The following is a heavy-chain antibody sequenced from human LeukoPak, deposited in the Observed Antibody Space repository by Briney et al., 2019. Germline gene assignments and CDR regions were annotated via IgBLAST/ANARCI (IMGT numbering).Heavy chain of an antibody. CDR1: GFTFSSYG. CDR2: IRYDGGNK. Sequence: PGGSLGLSCAASGFTFSSYGMHWVRQAPGKGLEWVAFIRYDGGNKYYADSVKGRFTISRDNSKNTLYLQMNSLRAEDTAVYYCASEVGATGDYWGQGTLVTVSS. CDR3: ASEVGATGDY. V-gene: IGHV3-30*02. J-gene: IGHJ4*02. D-gene: IGHD1-26*01.